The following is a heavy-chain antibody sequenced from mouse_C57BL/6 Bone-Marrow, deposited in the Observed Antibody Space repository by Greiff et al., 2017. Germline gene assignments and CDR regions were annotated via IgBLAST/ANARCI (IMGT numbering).Heavy chain of an antibody. CDR1: GFTFSDYY. CDR2: INYDGSCT. Sequence: EVKLVESEGGLVQPGSSMKLSCTASGFTFSDYYMAWVRQVPEKGLEWVANINYDGSCTYYLDSLKGRFIISRDNAKNILYLQLSSLKSENTATYDCARDHSSGSSLDYWGQGTTLTVSS. J-gene: IGHJ2*01. D-gene: IGHD1-1*01. CDR3: ARDHSSGSSLDY. V-gene: IGHV5-16*01.